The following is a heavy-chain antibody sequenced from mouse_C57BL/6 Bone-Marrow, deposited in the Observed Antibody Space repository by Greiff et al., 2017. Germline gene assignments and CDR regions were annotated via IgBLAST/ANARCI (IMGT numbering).Heavy chain of an antibody. CDR1: GYTFTSYW. D-gene: IGHD1-1*01. CDR2: IHPNSGST. Sequence: VQLQQPGAELVKPGASVKLSCKASGYTFTSYWMHWVKQRPGQGLEWIGMIHPNSGSTNYNEKFKSKATLTVDKSSSTAYMQLSSLTSEDSAVYDCARGYYGSSSWYFDVWGTGTTVTVSS. V-gene: IGHV1-64*01. CDR3: ARGYYGSSSWYFDV. J-gene: IGHJ1*03.